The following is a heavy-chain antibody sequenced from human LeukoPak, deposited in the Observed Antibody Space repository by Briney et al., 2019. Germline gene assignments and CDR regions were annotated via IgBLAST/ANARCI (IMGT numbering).Heavy chain of an antibody. J-gene: IGHJ3*02. Sequence: PGGSLRLSCAASGFTFSSYWMSWVRQAPGKGLEWVANIKQDGGEKYYVDSVKGRFTISRDNAKNSLYLQMNSLRAEDTAVYYCARVTMITRRSDAFDIWGQGTMVTVSS. CDR1: GFTFSSYW. CDR2: IKQDGGEK. V-gene: IGHV3-7*01. D-gene: IGHD3-16*01. CDR3: ARVTMITRRSDAFDI.